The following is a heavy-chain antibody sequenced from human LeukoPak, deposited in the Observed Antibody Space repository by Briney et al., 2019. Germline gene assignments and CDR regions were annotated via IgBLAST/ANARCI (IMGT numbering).Heavy chain of an antibody. CDR1: GYSISNGDD. CDR2: TYDSGST. Sequence: SETLSLTCAVSGYSISNGDDWGWIRQPPGKGLEWIGSTYDSGSTYYNPSLKSRVTISADTSKNQFSLKLSSVTAADTAFYYCARKYSSSPYYFDRWGQGTLVAVSS. J-gene: IGHJ4*02. D-gene: IGHD6-13*01. V-gene: IGHV4-38-2*01. CDR3: ARKYSSSPYYFDR.